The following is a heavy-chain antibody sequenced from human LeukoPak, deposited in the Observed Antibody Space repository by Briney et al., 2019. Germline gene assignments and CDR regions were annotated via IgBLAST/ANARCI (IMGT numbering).Heavy chain of an antibody. J-gene: IGHJ4*02. V-gene: IGHV3-7*03. CDR2: IKQDGSEK. CDR3: ARIIKYSNGWYNFDY. Sequence: GGSLRLSCAASGFSISSYWMSWVRQAPGKGLEWVANIKQDGSEKYYVDSLKGRFTISRDNAKNSLYLQMDSLRADDTAVYYCARIIKYSNGWYNFDYWGQGTLVTVSS. D-gene: IGHD6-19*01. CDR1: GFSISSYW.